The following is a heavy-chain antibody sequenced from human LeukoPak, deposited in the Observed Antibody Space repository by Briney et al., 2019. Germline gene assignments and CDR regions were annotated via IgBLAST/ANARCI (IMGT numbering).Heavy chain of an antibody. CDR2: MNPNSGNT. V-gene: IGHV1-8*01. CDR1: GYTFTSYD. D-gene: IGHD2-2*01. J-gene: IGHJ6*03. Sequence: ASVKVSCKASGYTFTSYDINWVRQATGQGLEWMGWMNPNSGNTGYAQKFQGRVTMTRNTSISTAYMELSSLRSEDMAVYYCARGPIVVVPAASPRYYYYYMDVWGKGTTVTVSS. CDR3: ARGPIVVVPAASPRYYYYYMDV.